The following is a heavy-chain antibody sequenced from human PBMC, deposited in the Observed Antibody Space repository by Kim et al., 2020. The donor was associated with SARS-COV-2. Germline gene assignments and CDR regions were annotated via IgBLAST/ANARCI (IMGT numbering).Heavy chain of an antibody. J-gene: IGHJ4*02. Sequence: GGSLRLSCAASGFTFDDYAMHWVRQAPGKGLEWVSGISWNSGSTGYADSVKGRFTISRDNAKNSLYLQMNSLRAEDTALYYCAKADEWLVPDYWGQGTLVTVSS. CDR1: GFTFDDYA. V-gene: IGHV3-9*01. CDR3: AKADEWLVPDY. D-gene: IGHD6-19*01. CDR2: ISWNSGST.